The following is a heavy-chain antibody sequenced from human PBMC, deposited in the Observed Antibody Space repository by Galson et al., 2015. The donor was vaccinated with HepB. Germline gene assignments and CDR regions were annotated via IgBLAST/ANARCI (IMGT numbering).Heavy chain of an antibody. CDR1: GFTVSSNY. D-gene: IGHD3-22*01. CDR3: DTYYYDSSGYWGRAMDV. CDR2: IYSGGST. Sequence: SLRLSCAASGFTVSSNYMSWVRQAPGKGLEWVSVIYSGGSTYYADSVKGRFTISRDNSKNTLYLQMNSLRAEDTAVYYCDTYYYDSSGYWGRAMDVWGQGTTVTVSS. V-gene: IGHV3-66*01. J-gene: IGHJ6*02.